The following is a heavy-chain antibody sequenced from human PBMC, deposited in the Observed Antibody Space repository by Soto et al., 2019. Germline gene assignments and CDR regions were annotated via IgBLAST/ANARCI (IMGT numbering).Heavy chain of an antibody. CDR2: IYYSGST. J-gene: IGHJ1*01. Sequence: QLQLQESGPGLVKPSETLSLTCTVSGGSITSSSHYWGWIRQPPGKGLEWIGSIYYSGSTYYNPSLKSRVTISVDTSKNQFSLKLSSVTAADTAVYYCARRCEYFHHWGQGTLVTVSS. V-gene: IGHV4-39*01. CDR1: GGSITSSSHY. CDR3: ARRCEYFHH.